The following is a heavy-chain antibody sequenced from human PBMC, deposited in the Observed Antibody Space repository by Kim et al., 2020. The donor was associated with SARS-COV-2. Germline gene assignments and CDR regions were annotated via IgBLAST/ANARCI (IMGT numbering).Heavy chain of an antibody. V-gene: IGHV3-49*04. CDR1: GFTFGDYA. J-gene: IGHJ3*02. Sequence: GGSLRLSCTASGFTFGDYAMSWVRQAPGKGLEWVGFIRSKAYGGTTEYAASVKGRFTISRDDSKSIAYLQMNSLKTEDTAVYYCTRVGTSSPAFDIWGQGTMVTVSS. CDR3: TRVGTSSPAFDI. D-gene: IGHD2-2*01. CDR2: IRSKAYGGTT.